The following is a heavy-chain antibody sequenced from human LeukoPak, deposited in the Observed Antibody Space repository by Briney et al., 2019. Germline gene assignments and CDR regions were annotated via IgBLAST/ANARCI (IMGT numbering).Heavy chain of an antibody. CDR3: ARAPYYYDSSGYSNY. V-gene: IGHV1-69*05. CDR1: GGTFSSYA. J-gene: IGHJ4*02. Sequence: SVKVSCKASGGTFSSYAISWVRQAPGQGLEWMGRIIPIFGTANYAQKFQGRVMITTDESTSTAYMELSSLRSEDTAVYYCARAPYYYDSSGYSNYWGQGTLVTVSP. D-gene: IGHD3-22*01. CDR2: IIPIFGTA.